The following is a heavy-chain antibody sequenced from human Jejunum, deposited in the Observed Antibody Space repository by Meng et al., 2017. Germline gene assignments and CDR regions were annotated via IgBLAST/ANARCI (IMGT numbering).Heavy chain of an antibody. Sequence: GGFLRLSWAASGFAFSSNWMHWVRQTPGKGLVWVSRITSVGIITSYADSVKGQFTITRDNAKNTLFLQMNSLRAEDTAVYYCTSGKTPTGDYWGQGILVTGSS. D-gene: IGHD3-16*01. CDR3: TSGKTPTGDY. J-gene: IGHJ4*02. CDR2: ITSVGIIT. V-gene: IGHV3-74*01. CDR1: GFAFSSNW.